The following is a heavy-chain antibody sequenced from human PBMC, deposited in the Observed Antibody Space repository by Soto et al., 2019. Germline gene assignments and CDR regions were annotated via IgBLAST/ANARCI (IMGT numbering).Heavy chain of an antibody. CDR3: ARGPLSRFDP. CDR2: IYYSGST. D-gene: IGHD3-16*02. Sequence: QVQLQESGPGLVKPSETLSLTCTVSGGSISSYYWSWIRQPPGKGLEWIGYIYYSGSTNYNPSLTSRVTISVDTSKNQFSLKLSSVTAADTAVYYCARGPLSRFDPWGQGTLVTVSS. V-gene: IGHV4-59*01. J-gene: IGHJ5*02. CDR1: GGSISSYY.